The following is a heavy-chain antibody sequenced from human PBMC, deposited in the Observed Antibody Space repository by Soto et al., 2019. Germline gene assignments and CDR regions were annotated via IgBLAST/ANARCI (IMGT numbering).Heavy chain of an antibody. V-gene: IGHV3-74*01. CDR2: IDNGGTNT. J-gene: IGHJ3*02. Sequence: GGSLRLSCAVSGYNFGGFCMHWVRQAPGKGLVWVSRIDNGGTNTVYADAVKGRFTISRDNAKNTLYLQMNSLRAEDTAVYYCAKDRGRPDAFNIWGQGTMVTVSS. D-gene: IGHD3-10*01. CDR3: AKDRGRPDAFNI. CDR1: GYNFGGFC.